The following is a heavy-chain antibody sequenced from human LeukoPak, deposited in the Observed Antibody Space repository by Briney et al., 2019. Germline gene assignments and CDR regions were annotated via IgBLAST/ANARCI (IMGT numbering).Heavy chain of an antibody. J-gene: IGHJ4*02. CDR2: ISSSSSYI. Sequence: PGGSLRLSCAASGFTFSSYIMNWVRQAPGKGLEWVPSISSSSSYIYYADSVKGRFTISRDNAKNSLYLQMNSLRAEDTAVYYCARGGLYYYDSSGYYLFDYWGQGTLVTVSS. D-gene: IGHD3-22*01. V-gene: IGHV3-21*01. CDR1: GFTFSSYI. CDR3: ARGGLYYYDSSGYYLFDY.